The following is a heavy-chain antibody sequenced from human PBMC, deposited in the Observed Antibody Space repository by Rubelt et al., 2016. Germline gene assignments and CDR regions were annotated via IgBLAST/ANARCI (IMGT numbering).Heavy chain of an antibody. J-gene: IGHJ4*02. Sequence: QVQLVQSGAEVKKPGASVKVSCKASGYTFTSYYMHWVRQAPGQGLEWMGIINPSGGSTSYAQKFQGRVTMTRDTATSTVYMELSSLRSEDTAVYYCARAPMEQLVLDYWGQGTLVTVSS. CDR1: GYTFTSYY. CDR2: INPSGGST. D-gene: IGHD6-13*01. CDR3: ARAPMEQLVLDY. V-gene: IGHV1-46*01.